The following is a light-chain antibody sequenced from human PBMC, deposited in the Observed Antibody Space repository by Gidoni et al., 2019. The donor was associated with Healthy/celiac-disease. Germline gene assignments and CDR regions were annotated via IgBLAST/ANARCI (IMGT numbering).Light chain of an antibody. CDR2: GNS. CDR3: QSYDSSLSGPVV. J-gene: IGLJ2*01. Sequence: QSVLTQPPSVSGAPGQRVTISCTGSSSNIGAGYDVHWYQQLPGTAPKLLIYGNSNRPSGFPDRFSGSKSGTSASLAITGLQAEDEADYYCQSYDSSLSGPVVFGGGTKLTVL. CDR1: SSNIGAGYD. V-gene: IGLV1-40*01.